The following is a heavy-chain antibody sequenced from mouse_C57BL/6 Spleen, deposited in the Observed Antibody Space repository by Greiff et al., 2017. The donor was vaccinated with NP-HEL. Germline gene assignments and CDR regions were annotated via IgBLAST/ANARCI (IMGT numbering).Heavy chain of an antibody. D-gene: IGHD1-1*01. J-gene: IGHJ2*01. V-gene: IGHV7-3*01. Sequence: EVQVVESGGGLVQPGGSLSLSCAASGFTFTDYYMSWVRQPPGKALEWLGFIRNKANGYTTEYSASVKGRFTISRDNSQSILYLQMNALRAEDSATYYCARYYYGSRRYFDYWGQGTTLTVSS. CDR1: GFTFTDYY. CDR2: IRNKANGYTT. CDR3: ARYYYGSRRYFDY.